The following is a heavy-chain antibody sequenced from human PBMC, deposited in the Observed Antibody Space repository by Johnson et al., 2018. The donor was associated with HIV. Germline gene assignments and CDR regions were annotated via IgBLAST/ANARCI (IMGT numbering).Heavy chain of an antibody. CDR1: GFTFSSYG. CDR3: ARGTWEQPHSLDM. V-gene: IGHV3-30*02. J-gene: IGHJ3*02. Sequence: QVQLLESGGGVVQPGGSLRLSCAASGFTFSSYGMHWVRQAPGKGLEGVAIIRYDGSNKYYEDSVKGRFTISRDNSKNTLYLQMNSLRAEDTAMYYWARGTWEQPHSLDMWGQGTMVTVSS. D-gene: IGHD1/OR15-1a*01. CDR2: IRYDGSNK.